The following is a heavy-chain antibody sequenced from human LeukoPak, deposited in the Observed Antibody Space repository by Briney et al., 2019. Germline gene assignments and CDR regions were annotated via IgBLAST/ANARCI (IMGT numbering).Heavy chain of an antibody. Sequence: SVKVSCKASGGTFSSYAISWVRQAPGQGLEWMGGIIPIFGTANYAQKFQGRVTITTDESTSTAYMELSSLRSEDTAVYYCARLGVVPAAIGGNWFDPWGQGTLVTVSS. CDR3: ARLGVVPAAIGGNWFDP. CDR1: GGTFSSYA. J-gene: IGHJ5*02. V-gene: IGHV1-69*05. D-gene: IGHD2-2*02. CDR2: IIPIFGTA.